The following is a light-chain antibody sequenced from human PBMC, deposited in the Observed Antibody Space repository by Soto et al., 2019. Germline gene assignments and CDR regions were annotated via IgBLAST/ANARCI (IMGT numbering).Light chain of an antibody. J-gene: IGKJ4*01. CDR3: QQYGSSRLT. CDR1: QSVSSSY. CDR2: GAS. Sequence: EIVLTQSPGTLSLSPGARATLSCRASQSVSSSYLAWYQQNPGQAPRLLIYGASSRATGIPDRFSGSGSGTDFTLTISRLEPEDFAVYYCQQYGSSRLTFGGGTKVDIK. V-gene: IGKV3-20*01.